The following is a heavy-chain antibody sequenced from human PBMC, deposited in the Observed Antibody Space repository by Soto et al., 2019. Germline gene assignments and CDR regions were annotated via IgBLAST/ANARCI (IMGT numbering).Heavy chain of an antibody. CDR1: GFTFDDYA. CDR3: AKDIEGLYGSGSFIDY. CDR2: ISLNSGSI. V-gene: IGHV3-9*01. D-gene: IGHD3-10*01. Sequence: EVQLVESGGGLVQPGRSLRLSCAASGFTFDDYAMHWVRQAPGKGLEWVSGISLNSGSIGYADSVKGRFTISRDNAKNSLYLQMNSLRAEDTALYYCAKDIEGLYGSGSFIDYWGQGTLVTVSS. J-gene: IGHJ4*02.